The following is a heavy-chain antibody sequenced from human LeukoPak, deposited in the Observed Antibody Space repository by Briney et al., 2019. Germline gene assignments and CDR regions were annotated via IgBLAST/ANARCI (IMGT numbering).Heavy chain of an antibody. V-gene: IGHV3-48*01. J-gene: IGHJ5*02. CDR2: ISGRGEAI. CDR1: GFTFSSYS. D-gene: IGHD2-2*03. Sequence: GGSLRLSCAASGFTFSSYSMNWVRQAPGKGLEWISYISGRGEAIFYADSVQGRFTISRDNAKNSIYLQMNGLTAEDTAVYYCARDSPHLSGYCSSTSCSGKNWFDPWGQGTLVTVSS. CDR3: ARDSPHLSGYCSSTSCSGKNWFDP.